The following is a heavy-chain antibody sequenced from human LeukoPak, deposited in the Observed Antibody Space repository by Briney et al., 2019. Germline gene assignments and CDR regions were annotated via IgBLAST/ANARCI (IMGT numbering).Heavy chain of an antibody. J-gene: IGHJ1*01. D-gene: IGHD6-13*01. Sequence: ASVKVSCKVSGYIFTSYGISWVRQAPGQGLEWMGWISGYNSDTNYAQKFQGRVTMTTDTSTSTAYMELRGLRSDDTAVYYRSRDQGISSWYGRHWGQGTLVTVSS. CDR3: SRDQGISSWYGRH. CDR2: ISGYNSDT. CDR1: GYIFTSYG. V-gene: IGHV1-18*01.